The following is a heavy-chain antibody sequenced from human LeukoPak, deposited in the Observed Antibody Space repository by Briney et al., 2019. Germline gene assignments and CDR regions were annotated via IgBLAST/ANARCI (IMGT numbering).Heavy chain of an antibody. Sequence: SETLSLTCAVYGGSFSGYYWSWIRQHPGKGLEWIGYIYYSGSTYYNPSLKSRVTISVDTSKNQFSLKLSSVTAADTAVYYCARGFESSGWKYYYYYYGMDVWGQGTTVTVSS. CDR2: IYYSGST. J-gene: IGHJ6*02. D-gene: IGHD6-19*01. CDR1: GGSFSGYY. CDR3: ARGFESSGWKYYYYYYGMDV. V-gene: IGHV4-31*11.